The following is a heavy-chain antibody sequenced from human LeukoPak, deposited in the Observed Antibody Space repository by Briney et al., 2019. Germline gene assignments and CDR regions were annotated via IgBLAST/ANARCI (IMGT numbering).Heavy chain of an antibody. CDR3: AMNSVPSFYSDASGYFYY. Sequence: PGDSLSLACGVSGGSFSGYYFSWVRQSREGGRGWIGEINHRASTNNNPSLNSRVHISVDTAKKQTSLKLNSVSAADTAVYYCAMNSVPSFYSDASGYFYYWGQGTLVTVSS. J-gene: IGHJ4*02. D-gene: IGHD3-22*01. V-gene: IGHV4-34*01. CDR1: GGSFSGYY. CDR2: INHRAST.